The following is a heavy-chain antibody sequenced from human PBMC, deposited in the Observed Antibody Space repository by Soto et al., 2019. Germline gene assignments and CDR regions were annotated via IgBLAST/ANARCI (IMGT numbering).Heavy chain of an antibody. CDR2: ISAYNGDT. CDR1: GYKFSNRD. CDR3: ATGVDTSGCWVGDALDV. V-gene: IGHV1-18*01. J-gene: IGHJ3*01. D-gene: IGHD3-22*01. Sequence: ASVKVSWKTSGYKFSNRDFSWVRQAPGQGLEWMGMISAYNGDTNYAQNLHARVTLTTDTSTSTAPMELRSLRPDDTAAYYCATGVDTSGCWVGDALDVWG.